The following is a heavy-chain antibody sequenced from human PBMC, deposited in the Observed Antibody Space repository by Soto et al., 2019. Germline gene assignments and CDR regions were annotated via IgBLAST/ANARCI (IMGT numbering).Heavy chain of an antibody. CDR1: GFVLSSYS. D-gene: IGHD5-18*01. V-gene: IGHV3-48*01. J-gene: IGHJ4*02. CDR3: ARSYSYGFGY. CDR2: IGTGTRTR. Sequence: EVQLVESGGGLVQPGGSLRLSCAASGFVLSSYSMSWVRQAPGKGLEWVSYIGTGTRTRYYADSVKGRFTISRDNGKKSLFLQMNSLRAEDTALYYCARSYSYGFGYWGEGTVVTVSS.